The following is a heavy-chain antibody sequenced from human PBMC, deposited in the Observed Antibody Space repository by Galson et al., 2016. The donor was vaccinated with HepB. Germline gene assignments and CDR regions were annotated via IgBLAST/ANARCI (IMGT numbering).Heavy chain of an antibody. D-gene: IGHD3-16*01. V-gene: IGHV3-74*01. Sequence: SLRLSCAASGFTFSSYLMHWVRQAPGKGLVWVSRIHFDGFNTIYADSVKGRFTISRDNAKNTLYLQMNSLRAEDTAVYYCARHPAPWGIGDLGGPFDSWGQGTLVTVSS. CDR2: IHFDGFNT. J-gene: IGHJ5*01. CDR1: GFTFSSYL. CDR3: ARHPAPWGIGDLGGPFDS.